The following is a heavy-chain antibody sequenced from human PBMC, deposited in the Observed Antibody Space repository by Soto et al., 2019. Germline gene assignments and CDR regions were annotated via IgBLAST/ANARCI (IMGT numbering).Heavy chain of an antibody. Sequence: QVQLLQSGGGVVQPGRSLRLSCDASGFAFSSYAMHWVRQAPGKGLEWVALISNDGYNKDYADSVKGRFTVSRDNSENTLYLQMNSLRADDTAVYYCATLGWGKAFDYWGQGNVVTVSS. CDR3: ATLGWGKAFDY. D-gene: IGHD7-27*01. V-gene: IGHV3-30-3*01. CDR1: GFAFSSYA. CDR2: ISNDGYNK. J-gene: IGHJ4*02.